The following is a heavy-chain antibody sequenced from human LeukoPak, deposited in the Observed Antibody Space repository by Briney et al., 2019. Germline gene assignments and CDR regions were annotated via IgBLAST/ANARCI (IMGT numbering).Heavy chain of an antibody. CDR2: IKSDGSST. V-gene: IGHV3-74*01. Sequence: GGSLRLSCAASGFAFSRYWMHWVRQAPGKGLVWVSCIKSDGSSTSIADSAKGRFTISRDNAKNTVYLQMNSLRAEDTAVYYCVRDNRSYNFDYWGQGTLVTVSS. CDR3: VRDNRSYNFDY. J-gene: IGHJ4*02. CDR1: GFAFSRYW. D-gene: IGHD1-26*01.